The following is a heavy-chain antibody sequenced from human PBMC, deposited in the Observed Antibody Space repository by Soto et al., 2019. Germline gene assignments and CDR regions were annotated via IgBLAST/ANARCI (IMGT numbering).Heavy chain of an antibody. CDR1: GGSISSHY. J-gene: IGHJ6*02. Sequence: QVQLEESGPGLVKPSATLSLTCTVSGGSISSHYWSWVRQAPGNGLEWIGCIYYRGNTFYNPSLKSRGTISVDTANNQCSLKLDSVTPADTAVYYCARDGREASGIDVWGQGTAVTVSS. CDR2: IYYRGNT. CDR3: ARDGREASGIDV. D-gene: IGHD1-26*01. V-gene: IGHV4-59*11.